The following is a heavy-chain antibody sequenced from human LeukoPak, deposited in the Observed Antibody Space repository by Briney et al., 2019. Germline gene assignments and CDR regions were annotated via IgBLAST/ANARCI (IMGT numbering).Heavy chain of an antibody. CDR3: ASALTSYYDFWSGYYKYYFDY. CDR2: MNPNSGNT. Sequence: GASVKVSCKASGYTFTSYDINWVRQATGQGLEWMGWMNPNSGNTGYAQKFQGRVTMTRNTSISTAYMELSSLRSEDTAVYYCASALTSYYDFWSGYYKYYFDYWGQGTLVTVSS. J-gene: IGHJ4*02. D-gene: IGHD3-3*01. CDR1: GYTFTSYD. V-gene: IGHV1-8*01.